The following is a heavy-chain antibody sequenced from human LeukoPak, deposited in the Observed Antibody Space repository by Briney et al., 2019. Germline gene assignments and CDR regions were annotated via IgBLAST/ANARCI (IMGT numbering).Heavy chain of an antibody. CDR2: IYTSGST. Sequence: SETLSLTCTVSGGSISSGSYYWSWIRQPAGKGLEWIGRIYTSGSTNYNPSLKSRVTISGDTSKNQFSLKLSSVTAADTAVYYCARVPSKDYDILFWYFDLWGRGTLVTVSS. J-gene: IGHJ2*01. V-gene: IGHV4-61*02. CDR3: ARVPSKDYDILFWYFDL. D-gene: IGHD3-22*01. CDR1: GGSISSGSYY.